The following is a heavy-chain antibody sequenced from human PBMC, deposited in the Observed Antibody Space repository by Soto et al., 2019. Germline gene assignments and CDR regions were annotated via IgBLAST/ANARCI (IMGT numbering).Heavy chain of an antibody. D-gene: IGHD3-10*01. CDR1: GFSFSHYW. Sequence: GGTLRLFCAASGFSFSHYWMHWVRQAPGKGLVWVSRISPDGRTTTYADSVKGRFTISRDNAKSTLYLQMNTLTVEDGAVYYCADSWLPTSYWGPGTLVTVSS. CDR2: ISPDGRTT. V-gene: IGHV3-74*01. J-gene: IGHJ4*02. CDR3: ADSWLPTSY.